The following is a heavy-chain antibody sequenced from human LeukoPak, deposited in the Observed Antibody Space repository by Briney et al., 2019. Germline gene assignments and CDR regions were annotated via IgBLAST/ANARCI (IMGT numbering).Heavy chain of an antibody. Sequence: SVKVSCKASGGTFSSYAFSWVRQAPGQGLEWMGGIIPIFGTTYYAQTFQGRVTITADKSTSTAYMELSSLRSEDTAVYYCARIGDTKRRDGFGFDYWGQGTLVTVSS. CDR2: IIPIFGTT. J-gene: IGHJ4*02. V-gene: IGHV1-69*06. CDR3: ARIGDTKRRDGFGFDY. D-gene: IGHD5-24*01. CDR1: GGTFSSYA.